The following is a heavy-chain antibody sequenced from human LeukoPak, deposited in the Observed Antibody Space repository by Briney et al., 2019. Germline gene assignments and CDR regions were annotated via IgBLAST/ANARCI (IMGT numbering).Heavy chain of an antibody. Sequence: SETLSLTCNVSGASISDYYWSWVRQSPEKGLEWIVSLLYRGSTHYNPSLRSRVAISHDTSNSQFSLKLTSVTTTDTAVYYCARTGRRGYFDFWGRGALVTVSS. V-gene: IGHV4-59*01. CDR2: LLYRGST. J-gene: IGHJ2*01. CDR1: GASISDYY. D-gene: IGHD1-14*01. CDR3: ARTGRRGYFDF.